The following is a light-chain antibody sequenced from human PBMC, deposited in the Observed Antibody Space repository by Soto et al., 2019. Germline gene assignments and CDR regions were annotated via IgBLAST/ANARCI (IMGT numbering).Light chain of an antibody. J-gene: IGLJ1*01. CDR1: NIGSKS. CDR3: QVWDSSSDHYV. V-gene: IGLV3-21*02. Sequence: SYELTQPPSVSVAPGQTARITCGGTNIGSKSVHWYQQKPGQAPVLVVYDDSDRPSGIPERFSGSNSGNTATLTISRVEAGDEADYYCQVWDSSSDHYVFGAGTKRTFL. CDR2: DDS.